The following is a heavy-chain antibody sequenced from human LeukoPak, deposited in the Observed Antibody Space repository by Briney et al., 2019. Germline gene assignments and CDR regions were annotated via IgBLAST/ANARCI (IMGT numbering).Heavy chain of an antibody. V-gene: IGHV3-33*01. CDR1: GFTFSSYG. CDR2: IWYDGSNK. D-gene: IGHD3-10*01. J-gene: IGHJ4*02. CDR3: ARAGPMVRGVISRDY. Sequence: RSLRLSCAASGFTFSSYGMHWVRQAPGKGLEWVAVIWYDGSNKYYADSVKGRFTISRDNSKNTLYLQMNSLRAEDTAVYYCARAGPMVRGVISRDYWGQGTLVTVSS.